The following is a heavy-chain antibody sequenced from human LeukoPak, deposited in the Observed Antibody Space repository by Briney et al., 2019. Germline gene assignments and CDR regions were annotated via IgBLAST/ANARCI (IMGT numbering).Heavy chain of an antibody. Sequence: GESLRLSCAASGFTFSSYAMSWVRQAPGKGLEWVSAISGSGGSTYYADSVKGRFTISRDNSKNTLYLQMNSLRAEDTAVYYCAKDRVRRSGAFDYWGQGTLVTVSS. V-gene: IGHV3-23*01. CDR3: AKDRVRRSGAFDY. D-gene: IGHD1-26*01. CDR1: GFTFSSYA. CDR2: ISGSGGST. J-gene: IGHJ4*02.